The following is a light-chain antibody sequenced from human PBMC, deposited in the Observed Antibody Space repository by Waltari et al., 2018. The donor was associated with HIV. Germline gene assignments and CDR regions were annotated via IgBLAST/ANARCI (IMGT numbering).Light chain of an antibody. CDR1: QSISSY. CDR3: QQGYSTLLT. CDR2: AAS. V-gene: IGKV1-39*01. J-gene: IGKJ4*01. Sequence: DIQMTQSPSSLSASVGDRITITCRASQSISSYLNWYQQKPGKAPKLLIYAASSLQSGVPSRFSGSGSGTEFSRTISSLQPEDVATYYCQQGYSTLLTFGGGTKVEIK.